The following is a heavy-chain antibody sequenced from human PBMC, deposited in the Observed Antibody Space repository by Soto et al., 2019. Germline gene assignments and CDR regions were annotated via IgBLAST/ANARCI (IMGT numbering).Heavy chain of an antibody. CDR2: MNPNSGNT. CDR1: GYTFTSYD. D-gene: IGHD3-22*01. Sequence: ASVKVSCKASGYTFTSYDINWVRQATGQGLEWMGWMNPNSGNTGYAQKFQGRVTMTRDTSISTAYMELSRLRSDDTAVYYCARDTSRYYDSSGYPGYWGQGTLVTVS. J-gene: IGHJ4*02. CDR3: ARDTSRYYDSSGYPGY. V-gene: IGHV1-8*01.